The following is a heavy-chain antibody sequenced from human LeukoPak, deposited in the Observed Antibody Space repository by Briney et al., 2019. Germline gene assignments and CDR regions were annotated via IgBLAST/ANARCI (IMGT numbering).Heavy chain of an antibody. CDR2: MYHSGRT. J-gene: IGHJ6*03. CDR3: AREGSGSYYYYYYYMDV. CDR1: GYSISSGYY. V-gene: IGHV4-38-2*02. D-gene: IGHD3-10*01. Sequence: SETLSLTCTVSGYSISSGYYWGWIRQPPGKGLEWIGSMYHSGRTYYNPSLKSRVTISVDTSKNQFSLELSSVTAADTAVYYCAREGSGSYYYYYYYMDVWGKGTTVTVSS.